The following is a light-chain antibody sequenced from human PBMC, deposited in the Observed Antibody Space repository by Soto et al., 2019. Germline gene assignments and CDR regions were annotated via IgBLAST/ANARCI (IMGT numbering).Light chain of an antibody. J-gene: IGLJ3*02. Sequence: QSVLTQPPSASGTPGQRVTLSCSGSSSNIGSTTVNWYQHLPGTAPKLLIYSNNQRPSGVPDRFSGSKSDTSASLAIRGLQSEDEADYYCAAWDDSLTGWVFGGVTKVTVL. V-gene: IGLV1-44*01. CDR1: SSNIGSTT. CDR3: AAWDDSLTGWV. CDR2: SNN.